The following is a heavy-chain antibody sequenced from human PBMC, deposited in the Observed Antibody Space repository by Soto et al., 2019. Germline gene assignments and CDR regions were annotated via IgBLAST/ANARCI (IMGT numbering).Heavy chain of an antibody. CDR1: GYTFTSYG. J-gene: IGHJ6*02. CDR3: AREPDYGDYPYYYYGMGV. CDR2: ISAYNGNT. Sequence: QVQLVQSGAEVKKPGASVKVSCKASGYTFTSYGISWVRQAPGQGLEWMGWISAYNGNTNYAQKLQGRVTMTTDTSPSTAYMELRRLRSDDTAVYYCAREPDYGDYPYYYYGMGVWGQGTTVTVSS. D-gene: IGHD4-17*01. V-gene: IGHV1-18*04.